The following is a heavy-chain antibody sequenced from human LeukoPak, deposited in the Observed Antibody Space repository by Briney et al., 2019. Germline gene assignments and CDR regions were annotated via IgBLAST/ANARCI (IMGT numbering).Heavy chain of an antibody. CDR1: GFTFSSYG. Sequence: GRSLRLSCAASGFTFSSYGMHWVRQAPGKGLEWVAVIWYDGSNKYYADSVKGRFTISRDNSKNTLYLQMNSLRAEDTAVYYCARGRDIVVVPAGNVWGKGTTVTVSS. V-gene: IGHV3-33*01. J-gene: IGHJ6*04. D-gene: IGHD2-2*01. CDR2: IWYDGSNK. CDR3: ARGRDIVVVPAGNV.